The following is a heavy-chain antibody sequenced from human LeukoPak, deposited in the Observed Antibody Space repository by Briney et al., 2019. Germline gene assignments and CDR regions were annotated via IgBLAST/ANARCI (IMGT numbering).Heavy chain of an antibody. V-gene: IGHV4-61*01. CDR3: ARGTEADRFDP. J-gene: IGHJ5*02. Sequence: PPETLSLTCTVSGGSVSSGSYYWSWIRQPPGKGLEWIGYIYYSGSTNYNPSLKSRVTISVDTSKNQFSLKLSSVTAADTAVYYCARGTEADRFDPWGQGTLVAVSS. D-gene: IGHD1/OR15-1a*01. CDR1: GGSVSSGSYY. CDR2: IYYSGST.